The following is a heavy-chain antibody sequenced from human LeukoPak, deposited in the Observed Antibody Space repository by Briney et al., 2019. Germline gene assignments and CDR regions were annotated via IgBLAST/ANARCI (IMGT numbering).Heavy chain of an antibody. CDR2: IYTGESDT. CDR1: GYPFSRYW. Sequence: GGALRRSFKGSGYPFSRYWIGWGRPRTGKGVEWMGIIYTGESDTRYSASLRGQVTISVDTSIGNTFLKWSSLKASDTVIYYCARQSDFSLDYWGQGTLVTVS. J-gene: IGHJ4*02. D-gene: IGHD3-3*01. CDR3: ARQSDFSLDY. V-gene: IGHV5-51*01.